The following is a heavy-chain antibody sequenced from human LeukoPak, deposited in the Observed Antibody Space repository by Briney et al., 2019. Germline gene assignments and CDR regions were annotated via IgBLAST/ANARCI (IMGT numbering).Heavy chain of an antibody. CDR1: GYTFTGYY. D-gene: IGHD6-13*01. V-gene: IGHV1-8*02. CDR2: MNPNSGNT. J-gene: IGHJ6*03. Sequence: ASVKVSCKASGYTFTGYYMHWVRQAPGQGLEWMGWMNPNSGNTGYAQKFQGRVTMTRNTSISTAYMELSSLRSEDTAVYYCARAIAAATGVYYYYYYMDVWGKGTTVTISS. CDR3: ARAIAAATGVYYYYYYMDV.